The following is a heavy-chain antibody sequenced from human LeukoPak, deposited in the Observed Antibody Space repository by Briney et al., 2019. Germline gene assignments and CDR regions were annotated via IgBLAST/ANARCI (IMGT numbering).Heavy chain of an antibody. D-gene: IGHD1-1*01. V-gene: IGHV3-9*01. CDR1: GFTFDDYA. CDR2: ISWNSGSI. CDR3: ARATNEPYYYYMDV. J-gene: IGHJ6*03. Sequence: PGGSLRLSCAASGFTFDDYAMHWVRQAPGKGLEWVSGISWNSGSIGYADSVKGRFTISRDNAKNSLYLQMNSLRAEDTAVYYCARATNEPYYYYMDVWGKGTTVTVSS.